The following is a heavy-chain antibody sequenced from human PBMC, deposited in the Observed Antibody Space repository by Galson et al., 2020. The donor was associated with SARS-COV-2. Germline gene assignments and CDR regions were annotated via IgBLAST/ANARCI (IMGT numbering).Heavy chain of an antibody. CDR3: ARGQQGSWPPGALYYFDY. CDR2: IYYSGGN. D-gene: IGHD6-13*01. V-gene: IGHV4-30-4*01. CDR1: GGSISSDDYY. Sequence: SQTLSLTCTVSGGSISSDDYYWSWIRQPPGKALEWIGYIYYSGGNYYNPSLRSRVTLSVDTSKNQFSLKVNSVTAADTAVYYCARGQQGSWPPGALYYFDYWGQGILVTVSS. J-gene: IGHJ4*02.